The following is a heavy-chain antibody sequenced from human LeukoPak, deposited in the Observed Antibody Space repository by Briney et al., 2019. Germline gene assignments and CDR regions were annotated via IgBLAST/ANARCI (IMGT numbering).Heavy chain of an antibody. Sequence: PGGSLRLSCAASGFTFSSYWMSWVRQAPGKGLEWVANIKQDGSEKYYVDSVKGRFTISRANAKNSLYLQMNSLRAEDTAVYYCARVGDRLRYFDWSYHAFDIWGQGTMVAVSS. J-gene: IGHJ3*02. CDR2: IKQDGSEK. D-gene: IGHD3-9*01. V-gene: IGHV3-7*01. CDR3: ARVGDRLRYFDWSYHAFDI. CDR1: GFTFSSYW.